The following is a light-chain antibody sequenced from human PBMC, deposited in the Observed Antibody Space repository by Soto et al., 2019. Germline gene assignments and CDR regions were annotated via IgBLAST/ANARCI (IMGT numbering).Light chain of an antibody. CDR1: QSIGSY. J-gene: IGKJ2*01. Sequence: DIQMTQSPSSLSASVGDRVTVTCRAGQSIGSYLNWYQRKPGKAPELLIYAASSLQSGVPSRFSGGGSGTDFTLTISSLQPEDFATYYCQQSYRPPYTFGQGTKLEIK. V-gene: IGKV1-39*01. CDR2: AAS. CDR3: QQSYRPPYT.